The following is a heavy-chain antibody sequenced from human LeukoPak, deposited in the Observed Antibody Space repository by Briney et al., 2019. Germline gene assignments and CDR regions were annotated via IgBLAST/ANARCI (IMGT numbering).Heavy chain of an antibody. CDR1: GYTFTRYD. Sequence: SVKVSCKASGYTFTRYDINWVRQATGQGLEWMGCMNPNSGNTGYAQKFQGRVTMTRNTSISTAYMELSSLRSEDTAVYYCARGSYYYDSSGSPQDDYWGQGTLVTVSS. J-gene: IGHJ4*02. CDR2: MNPNSGNT. CDR3: ARGSYYYDSSGSPQDDY. V-gene: IGHV1-8*01. D-gene: IGHD3-22*01.